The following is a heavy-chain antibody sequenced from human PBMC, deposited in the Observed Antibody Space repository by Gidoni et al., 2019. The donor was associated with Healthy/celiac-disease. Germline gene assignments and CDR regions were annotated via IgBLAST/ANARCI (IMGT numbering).Heavy chain of an antibody. CDR3: ARGYYDYVWGSYRPYYFDY. CDR2: LIPIVGTA. V-gene: IGHV1-69*01. J-gene: IGHJ4*02. Sequence: QVQLVQSGAEVKQPGSSVKVSCTASGGTFSSYAISLVRQAPGPGLAWLGGLIPIVGTANYAQKFQGRVTINGDESTSTAYMELSSLRSEDTAVYYCARGYYDYVWGSYRPYYFDYWGQGTLVTVSS. D-gene: IGHD3-16*02. CDR1: GGTFSSYA.